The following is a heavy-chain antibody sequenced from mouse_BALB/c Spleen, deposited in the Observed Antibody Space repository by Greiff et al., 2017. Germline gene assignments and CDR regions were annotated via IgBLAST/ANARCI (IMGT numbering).Heavy chain of an antibody. D-gene: IGHD2-4*01. V-gene: IGHV1-84*02. CDR1: GYTFTDYY. CDR2: IYPGSGNT. J-gene: IGHJ3*01. Sequence: VQLQQSGPELVKPGASVKISCKASGYTFTDYYINWVKQKPGQGLEWIGWIYPGSGNTKYNEKFKGKATLTVDTSSSTAYMQLSSLTSEDTAVYFCARPIYYDYDGRGWFAYWGQGTLVTVSA. CDR3: ARPIYYDYDGRGWFAY.